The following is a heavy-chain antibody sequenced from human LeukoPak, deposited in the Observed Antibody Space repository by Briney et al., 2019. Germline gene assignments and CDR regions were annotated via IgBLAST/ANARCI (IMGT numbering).Heavy chain of an antibody. CDR1: GYTFTSYD. J-gene: IGHJ3*02. CDR3: ARVSVSSGYYYRNDAFDI. Sequence: ASVKVSCKASGYTFTSYDINWVRQATGQGLEWMGWMNPDSGNTGYTQKFQGRVTMTRNTSISTAYMELSSLRSEDTAVYYCARVSVSSGYYYRNDAFDIWGQGTMVTVSS. CDR2: MNPDSGNT. D-gene: IGHD3-22*01. V-gene: IGHV1-8*01.